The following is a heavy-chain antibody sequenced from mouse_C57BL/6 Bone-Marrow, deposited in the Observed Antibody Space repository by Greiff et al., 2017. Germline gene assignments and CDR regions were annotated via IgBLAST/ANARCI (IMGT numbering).Heavy chain of an antibody. CDR2: SRNKANDYTT. CDR3: ARDAYYYAMDY. V-gene: IGHV7-1*01. Sequence: EVNVVESGGGLVQSGRSLRLSCATSGFTFSDFYMEWVRQAPGKGLEWIAASRNKANDYTTEYSASVKGRFIVSRDTSQSILYLQMNALRAEDTAIYYCARDAYYYAMDYWGQGTSVTVSS. J-gene: IGHJ4*01. CDR1: GFTFSDFY.